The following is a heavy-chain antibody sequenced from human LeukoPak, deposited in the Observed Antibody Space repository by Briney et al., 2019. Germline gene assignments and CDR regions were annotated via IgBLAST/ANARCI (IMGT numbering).Heavy chain of an antibody. Sequence: ASVKVSCKASGYTFTNYGISWVRQAPGQGLEWMGWISAYNGNTNSAQNLQARVTMTTDSSTSTAYMELRSLRSDDTAVYYCAGTYSKYFSSSEFDSWGQGTLVTVSS. J-gene: IGHJ4*02. D-gene: IGHD2/OR15-2a*01. CDR3: AGTYSKYFSSSEFDS. CDR1: GYTFTNYG. V-gene: IGHV1-18*01. CDR2: ISAYNGNT.